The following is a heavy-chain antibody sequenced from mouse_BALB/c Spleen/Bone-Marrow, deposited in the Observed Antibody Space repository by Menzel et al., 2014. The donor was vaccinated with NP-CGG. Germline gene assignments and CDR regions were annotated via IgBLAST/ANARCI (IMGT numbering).Heavy chain of an antibody. Sequence: VQLKQSGAELVKPGASVKLSCTASGFNIKDTYMHWGKQRPEQGLEWVGRIDPANGNTKYDPKFQGKATITADTSSNTAYLQLSSLTSEDTAVYYCASYYYGSAWFAYWGQGTLVTVSA. D-gene: IGHD1-1*01. V-gene: IGHV14-3*02. J-gene: IGHJ3*01. CDR2: IDPANGNT. CDR3: ASYYYGSAWFAY. CDR1: GFNIKDTY.